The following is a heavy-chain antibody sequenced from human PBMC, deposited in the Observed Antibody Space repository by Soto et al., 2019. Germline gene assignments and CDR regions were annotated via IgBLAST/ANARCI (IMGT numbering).Heavy chain of an antibody. CDR2: ISSSGSTI. CDR1: GFTFSDYY. Sequence: GSLRLSCAASGFTFSDYYVSWIRLALGKGRERVSYISSSGSTIYYADSVKGRFTISRDNAKKSLYLQMNRLRAEDTAVYYCARDSFRSSGWYQGLDPWRQATSVTF. J-gene: IGHJ5*02. CDR3: ARDSFRSSGWYQGLDP. D-gene: IGHD6-19*01. V-gene: IGHV3-11*01.